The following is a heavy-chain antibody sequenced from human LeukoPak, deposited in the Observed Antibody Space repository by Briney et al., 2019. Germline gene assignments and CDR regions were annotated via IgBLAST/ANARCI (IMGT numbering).Heavy chain of an antibody. Sequence: ASVKVSCKASGGTFSSYAISWVRQAPGQGLEWMGRIIPIFGIANYAQKFQGRVTITADKSTSTAYMELSSLRSEDTAVYYCAREDCSSTSCYTGWFDPWGQGTLATVSS. CDR3: AREDCSSTSCYTGWFDP. D-gene: IGHD2-2*02. CDR2: IIPIFGIA. V-gene: IGHV1-69*04. CDR1: GGTFSSYA. J-gene: IGHJ5*02.